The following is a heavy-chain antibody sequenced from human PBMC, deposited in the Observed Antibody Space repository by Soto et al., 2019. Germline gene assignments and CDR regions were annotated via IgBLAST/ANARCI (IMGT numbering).Heavy chain of an antibody. CDR3: AHRQAQGIGLAGTFDS. V-gene: IGHV2-5*02. Sequence: QITLKESGPTLVKPTQTLTLTCTFSGFSFSTTGVGVGWIRQPPGKALEWLALIYWDDDKRYSPSLKSRLTIPQDTSNNQVVLTMTNMDPVDTATYYCAHRQAQGIGLAGTFDSWGQGTLVTVSS. D-gene: IGHD6-19*01. CDR1: GFSFSTTGVG. CDR2: IYWDDDK. J-gene: IGHJ4*02.